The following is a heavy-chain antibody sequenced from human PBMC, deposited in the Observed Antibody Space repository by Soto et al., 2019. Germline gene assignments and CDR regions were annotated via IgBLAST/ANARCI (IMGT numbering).Heavy chain of an antibody. Sequence: SETLSLTCAVSGASLTSGNWWTWVRQSPQRGLEYIGEIFHDGTANYYPSFERRVAMSVDASRNQFSLKLTSVTAADTAVYFCARLVYDTRLNYMYFDFWGPGTLVS. CDR2: IFHDGTA. V-gene: IGHV4-4*02. D-gene: IGHD3-10*01. CDR3: ARLVYDTRLNYMYFDF. J-gene: IGHJ4*02. CDR1: GASLTSGNW.